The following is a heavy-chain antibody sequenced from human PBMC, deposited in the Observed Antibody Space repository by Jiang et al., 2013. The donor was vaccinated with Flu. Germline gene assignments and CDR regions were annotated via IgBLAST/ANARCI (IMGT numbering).Heavy chain of an antibody. Sequence: SGAEVKKPGSSVKVSCKASGGTFSSYAISWVRQAPGQGLEWMGGIIPIFGTANYAQKFQGRVTITADESTSTAYMELSSLRSEDTAVYYCARPCSSTSCPVDAFDIWGQGTMVTVSS. V-gene: IGHV1-69*01. CDR2: IIPIFGTA. CDR3: ARPCSSTSCPVDAFDI. CDR1: GGTFSSYA. D-gene: IGHD2-2*01. J-gene: IGHJ3*02.